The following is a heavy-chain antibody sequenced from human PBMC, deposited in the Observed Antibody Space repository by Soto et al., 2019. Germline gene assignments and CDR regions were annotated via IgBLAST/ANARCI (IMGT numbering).Heavy chain of an antibody. CDR2: IYYSGST. CDR1: GGSFSGYY. D-gene: IGHD5-18*01. Sequence: PSETLSLTCAVYGGSFSGYYWSWIRQHPGKGLEWIGYIYYSGSTYYNPSLKSRVTISVDTSKNQFSLKLSSVTAADTAVYYCARVRDTVSIFDYWGQGTLVTVSS. V-gene: IGHV4-31*11. J-gene: IGHJ4*02. CDR3: ARVRDTVSIFDY.